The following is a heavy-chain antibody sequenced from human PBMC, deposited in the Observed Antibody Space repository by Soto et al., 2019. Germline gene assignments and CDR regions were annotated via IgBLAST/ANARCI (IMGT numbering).Heavy chain of an antibody. Sequence: QVQLVQSGAEVQKPGASVKVSCKASGYTFTSYDINWVRQATGQGLEWMGWMNPDSGDTGYAEKLEGRVTMTRNTAINTAYMELSGLTSEDTAVYYCARGRDYDSWRGLNWFDPWGQGTLVTVSS. CDR1: GYTFTSYD. D-gene: IGHD3-3*01. V-gene: IGHV1-8*01. CDR3: ARGRDYDSWRGLNWFDP. CDR2: MNPDSGDT. J-gene: IGHJ5*02.